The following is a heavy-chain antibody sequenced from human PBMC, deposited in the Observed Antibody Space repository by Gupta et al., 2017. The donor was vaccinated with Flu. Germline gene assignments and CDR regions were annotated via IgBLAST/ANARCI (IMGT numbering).Heavy chain of an antibody. CDR3: ARLLQTAAAST. Sequence: QLLLQESGPGLVKPSETLSLMSTVSGDSISSSEYYWGWLRRPPGKGLEWIGTIYYDGTAYYNPSLKSRVTMSIDTSKNHFSLNLRSVTAADTAVFYCARLLQTAAASTWGRGTLVTVSS. J-gene: IGHJ4*02. CDR1: GDSISSSEYY. D-gene: IGHD6-13*01. CDR2: IYYDGTA. V-gene: IGHV4-39*02.